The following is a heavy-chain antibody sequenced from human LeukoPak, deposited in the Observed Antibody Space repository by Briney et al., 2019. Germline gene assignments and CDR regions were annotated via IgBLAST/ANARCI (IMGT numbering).Heavy chain of an antibody. Sequence: PGGSLRLSCAASGFPFSSHSLMWVRQAPGEGLEWVSFISPDSGYIYYADSVKGRFTISRDNAENSLFLQMNSLGAEDTAVYYCAPFSAVTHYYFDYWGQGTLVTVSS. J-gene: IGHJ4*02. CDR3: APFSAVTHYYFDY. V-gene: IGHV3-21*01. D-gene: IGHD6-13*01. CDR2: ISPDSGYI. CDR1: GFPFSSHS.